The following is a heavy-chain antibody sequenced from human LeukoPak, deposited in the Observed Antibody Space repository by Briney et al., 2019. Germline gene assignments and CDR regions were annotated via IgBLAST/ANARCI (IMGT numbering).Heavy chain of an antibody. CDR1: XXXXSXXF. CDR2: VSTSGST. V-gene: IGHV4-4*07. CDR3: ARGDIVMGGGRNWFDP. J-gene: IGHJ5*02. D-gene: IGHD2-21*01. Sequence: SETLSLXXXXXXXXXSXXFCSWIRQPAGKGLEWIGRVSTSGSTYYNPSLKSRVTMSADTSKNQFSLKLTSMTAADTAVYYCARGDIVMGGGRNWFDPWGQGTLVTVSS.